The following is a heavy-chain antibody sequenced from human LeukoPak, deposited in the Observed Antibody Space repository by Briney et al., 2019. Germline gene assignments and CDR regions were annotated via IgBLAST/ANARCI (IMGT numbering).Heavy chain of an antibody. Sequence: GGSLRLSCAASGFTFSSYSMNWVRQAPGKGLEWVSSISSSSSYIYYADSVKGRFTISRGNSKNTLYLQMNSLRAEDTAVYYCAKYGSGYYWSPFDYWGQGTLVTVSS. V-gene: IGHV3-21*04. D-gene: IGHD3-22*01. CDR3: AKYGSGYYWSPFDY. J-gene: IGHJ4*02. CDR2: ISSSSSYI. CDR1: GFTFSSYS.